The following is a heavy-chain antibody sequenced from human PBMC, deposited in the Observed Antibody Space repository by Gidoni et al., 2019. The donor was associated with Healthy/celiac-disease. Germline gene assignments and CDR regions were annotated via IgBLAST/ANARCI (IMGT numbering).Heavy chain of an antibody. CDR3: ARVSNSWFDP. CDR2: IYSGGST. V-gene: IGHV3-66*01. D-gene: IGHD2-8*01. J-gene: IGHJ5*02. Sequence: LAWVSVIYSGGSTYYADSVKGRFTNSRDNTKNTLYLQMNSLRAEDAAVYYCARVSNSWFDPWGQGTLVTVSS.